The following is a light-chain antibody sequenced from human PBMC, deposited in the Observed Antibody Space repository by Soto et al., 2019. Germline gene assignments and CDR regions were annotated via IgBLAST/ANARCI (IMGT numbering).Light chain of an antibody. J-gene: IGLJ1*01. CDR2: DDT. V-gene: IGLV3-21*02. CDR3: PVLDGGSDQNYV. CDR1: NIGGKS. Sequence: SYELTQPPSVSVAPGQTATITCGGHNIGGKSVHWYQQRPGQAPVVVVYDDTDRPSGIPERFSGSNSANTATLTITSVEAGDEADYLCPVLDGGSDQNYVFGPGTKVTVL.